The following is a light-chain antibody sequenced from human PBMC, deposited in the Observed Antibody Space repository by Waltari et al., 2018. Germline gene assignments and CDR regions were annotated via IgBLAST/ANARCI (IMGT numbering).Light chain of an antibody. CDR1: QSVSRT. J-gene: IGKJ1*01. CDR3: QHYVRLPAT. V-gene: IGKV3-20*01. Sequence: EIVLTQSPGTLSLSPGERATRSCRASQSVSRTLAWYQQKPGQAPTLLIYGASIRATGIPDRFTGSGSGTDFSLTISSLEPEDFAIYFCQHYVRLPATFGQGTKVEIK. CDR2: GAS.